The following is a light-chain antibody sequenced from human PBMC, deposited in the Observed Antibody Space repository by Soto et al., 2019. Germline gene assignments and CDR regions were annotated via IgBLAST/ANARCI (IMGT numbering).Light chain of an antibody. CDR1: SSDVGGYNY. Sequence: QSVLTQPASVSGSPGQSITISCTGTSSDVGGYNYVSWYQQHPGKAPKLMIFDVSNRPSGVSNRFSGSKSGNTASLTISGLHAEDEADYYCSSYTSSSTRVFGTGTKLTVL. CDR3: SSYTSSSTRV. CDR2: DVS. J-gene: IGLJ1*01. V-gene: IGLV2-14*01.